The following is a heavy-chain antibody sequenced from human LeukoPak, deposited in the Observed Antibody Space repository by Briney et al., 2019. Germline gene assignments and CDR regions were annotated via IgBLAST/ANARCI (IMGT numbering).Heavy chain of an antibody. CDR1: GGSISTYY. Sequence: SETLSLTCTVSGGSISTYYWNWIRQPPGKGLEWIGYIYYSGATNYNPSLKSRVTISVDTSKNQFSLKLSSVTAADTAIYYCARGVYIAAAQYGFWGQGTLVTVSS. CDR2: IYYSGAT. V-gene: IGHV4-59*01. CDR3: ARGVYIAAAQYGF. J-gene: IGHJ4*02. D-gene: IGHD6-13*01.